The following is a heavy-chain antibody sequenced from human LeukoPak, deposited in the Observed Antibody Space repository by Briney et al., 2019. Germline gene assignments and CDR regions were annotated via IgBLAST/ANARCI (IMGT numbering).Heavy chain of an antibody. CDR1: GHTFTGYY. J-gene: IGHJ4*02. CDR3: ARSIAVAGTEDYFDY. Sequence: ASVKVSCKASGHTFTGYYMHWVRQAPGQGLEWMGWINPNSGGTNYAQKFQGWVTMTRDTSISTAYMELSRLRSDDTAVYYCARSIAVAGTEDYFDYWGQGTLVTVSS. D-gene: IGHD6-19*01. CDR2: INPNSGGT. V-gene: IGHV1-2*04.